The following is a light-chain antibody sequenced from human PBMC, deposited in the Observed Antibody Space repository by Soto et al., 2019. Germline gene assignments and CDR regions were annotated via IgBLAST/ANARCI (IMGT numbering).Light chain of an antibody. CDR2: DTP. V-gene: IGKV3-11*01. Sequence: EIGLTQSPATLSVSPGERATLSCRASQSVNKHLAWYQHRPGQALRLLIYDTPYRAAGIPARFSGSGSGTDFTLTISRLEPEDLAVYYCQQRGTFGPGTKVDIK. CDR3: QQRGT. J-gene: IGKJ3*01. CDR1: QSVNKH.